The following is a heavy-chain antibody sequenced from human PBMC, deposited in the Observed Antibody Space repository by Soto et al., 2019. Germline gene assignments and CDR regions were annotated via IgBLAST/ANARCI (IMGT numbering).Heavy chain of an antibody. CDR1: GGSISSYY. Sequence: PSETLSLTCTVSGGSISSYYWSWIRQPPGKGLEWIGYIYYSGSTNYNPSIKSRVTITVDTSKNQFSLKLNSVTAEDTVVYYCARHLFDYDILTGYFNDAFDIWGQGTMVTVSS. CDR3: ARHLFDYDILTGYFNDAFDI. D-gene: IGHD3-9*01. J-gene: IGHJ3*02. CDR2: IYYSGST. V-gene: IGHV4-59*08.